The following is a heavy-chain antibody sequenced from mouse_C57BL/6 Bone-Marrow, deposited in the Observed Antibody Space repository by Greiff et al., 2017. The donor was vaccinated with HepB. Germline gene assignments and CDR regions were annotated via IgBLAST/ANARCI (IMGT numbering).Heavy chain of an antibody. CDR2: IDPENGDT. CDR1: GFNIKDDY. Sequence: EVKLVESGAELVRPGASVKLSCTASGFNIKDDYMHWVKQRPEQGLEWIGWIDPENGDTEYASKFQGKATITADTSSNTAYLQLSSLTSEDTAVYYCTALITTVVAKFAYWGQGTLVTVSA. J-gene: IGHJ3*01. V-gene: IGHV14-4*01. D-gene: IGHD1-1*01. CDR3: TALITTVVAKFAY.